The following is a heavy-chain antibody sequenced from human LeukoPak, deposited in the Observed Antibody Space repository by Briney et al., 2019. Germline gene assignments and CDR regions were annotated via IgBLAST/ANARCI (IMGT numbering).Heavy chain of an antibody. CDR3: ARRGVYSYGYVDY. CDR1: GGSISSSSYY. J-gene: IGHJ4*02. CDR2: IYYSGST. D-gene: IGHD5-18*01. V-gene: IGHV4-39*07. Sequence: SETLSLTCTVSGGSISSSSYYWGWIRQPPGEGLEWIGSIYYSGSTYYNPSLKSRVTISVDTSKNQFSLKLSSVTAADTAVYYCARRGVYSYGYVDYWGQGTLVTVSS.